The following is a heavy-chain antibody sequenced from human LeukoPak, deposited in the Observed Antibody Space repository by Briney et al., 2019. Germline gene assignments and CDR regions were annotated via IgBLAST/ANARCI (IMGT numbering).Heavy chain of an antibody. D-gene: IGHD3-22*01. J-gene: IGHJ4*02. Sequence: GGSLRLSCAASGFTFSSYAMSWVRQAPGKGLEWVSAISGSGGSTYYADSVKGRFTISRDNSKNTLYLQMNSLRAKDTAVCYCAQVGDSSGYLYYFDYWGQGTLVTVSS. CDR2: ISGSGGST. CDR3: AQVGDSSGYLYYFDY. CDR1: GFTFSSYA. V-gene: IGHV3-23*01.